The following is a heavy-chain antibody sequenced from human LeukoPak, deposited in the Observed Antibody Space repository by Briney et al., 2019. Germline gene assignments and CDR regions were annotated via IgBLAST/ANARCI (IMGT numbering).Heavy chain of an antibody. V-gene: IGHV3-48*01. J-gene: IGHJ4*01. CDR3: ARDHRYAFDN. CDR2: IGISIGNT. Sequence: GGSLRLSCAASGFNFIDYSMNWVRQAPGKGLEWISYIGISIGNTKYADSVKGRFTISRDKARNSLYLQMNSLRVEDTAVYYCARDHRYAFDNWGHGTLVTVSS. D-gene: IGHD5-12*01. CDR1: GFNFIDYS.